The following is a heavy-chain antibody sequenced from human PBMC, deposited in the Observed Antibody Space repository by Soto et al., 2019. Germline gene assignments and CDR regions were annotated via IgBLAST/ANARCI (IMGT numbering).Heavy chain of an antibody. D-gene: IGHD3-3*01. V-gene: IGHV1-69*08. CDR3: ARESNYDFWSGSTISTGTTFDY. CDR2: IIPILGIA. Sequence: QVQLVQSGAEVKKPGSSVKVSCKASGGTFSSYTISWVRQAPGQGLEWMGRIIPILGIANYAQKFQGRVTITANKPTGTAYMELSSLGSEDTAVYYCARESNYDFWSGSTISTGTTFDYWGQGTLVTASS. J-gene: IGHJ4*02. CDR1: GGTFSSYT.